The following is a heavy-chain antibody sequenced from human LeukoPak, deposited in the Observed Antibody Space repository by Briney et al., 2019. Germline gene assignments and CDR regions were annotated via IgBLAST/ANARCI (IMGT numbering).Heavy chain of an antibody. CDR1: GFTFSSYE. CDR2: ISSSGSTI. J-gene: IGHJ3*02. V-gene: IGHV3-48*03. Sequence: GGSLRLSCAASGFTFSSYEMNWVRQAPGKGLEWVSYISSSGSTIYYADSVKGRFTIPRDNAKNSLYLQMNSLRAEDTAVYYCARDSGSGSSNDAFDIWGQGTMVTVSS. D-gene: IGHD3-10*01. CDR3: ARDSGSGSSNDAFDI.